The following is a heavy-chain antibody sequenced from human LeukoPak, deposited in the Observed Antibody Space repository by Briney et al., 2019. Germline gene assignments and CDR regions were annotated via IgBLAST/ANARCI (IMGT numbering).Heavy chain of an antibody. V-gene: IGHV3-23*01. CDR1: GFIFRSYP. CDR3: AKGYQLPARPTYSDT. J-gene: IGHJ4*03. Sequence: GGSVRLSFAAPGFIFRSYPLSWVRQAPCRGLEGVSAKSGSGGSTYYADSVKGQFTISRDNSKNTLYLQMNSLRAKDTAVYYCAKGYQLPARPTYSDTWGEETPGTASS. D-gene: IGHD2-2*01. CDR2: KSGSGGST.